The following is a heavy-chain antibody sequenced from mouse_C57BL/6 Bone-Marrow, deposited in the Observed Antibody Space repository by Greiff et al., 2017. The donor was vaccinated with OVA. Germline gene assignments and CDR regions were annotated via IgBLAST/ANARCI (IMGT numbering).Heavy chain of an antibody. J-gene: IGHJ4*01. D-gene: IGHD1-1*01. CDR2: ISDGGSYT. CDR3: AKQLRSYAMDY. V-gene: IGHV5-4*03. CDR1: GFTFSSYA. Sequence: EVKLVESGGCLVKPGGSLKLSCAASGFTFSSYAMSWVRQTPEKRLEWVATISDGGSYTYYPDNVKGRFTISRDNAKNNLYLQMSHLKSEDTAMYYCAKQLRSYAMDYWGQGTSVTVSS.